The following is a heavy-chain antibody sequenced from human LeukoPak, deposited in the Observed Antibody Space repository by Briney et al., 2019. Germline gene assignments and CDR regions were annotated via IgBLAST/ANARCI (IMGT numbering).Heavy chain of an antibody. CDR2: ISSSGSTI. J-gene: IGHJ4*02. Sequence: GGSLRLSCAASGFTFSSYSMNWVRQAPGKGLEWVSSISSSGSTIYYADSVKGRFTISRDNAKNSLYLQMNSLRAEDTAVYYCARTYYYDSSGYFDYWGQGTLVTVSS. CDR3: ARTYYYDSSGYFDY. CDR1: GFTFSSYS. D-gene: IGHD3-22*01. V-gene: IGHV3-48*04.